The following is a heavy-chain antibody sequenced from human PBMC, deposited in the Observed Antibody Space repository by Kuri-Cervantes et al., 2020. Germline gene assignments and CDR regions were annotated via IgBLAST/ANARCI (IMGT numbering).Heavy chain of an antibody. V-gene: IGHV3-11*01. CDR3: ARDGRVRGVYGMDV. J-gene: IGHJ6*02. CDR2: ISSSGSTI. Sequence: GESLKISCAASGFTFSDYYMSWIRQAPGKGLEWVSYISSSGSTIYYADSVKGRFTISRDNAKNSLYLQMNSLRAEDTAVYYCARDGRVRGVYGMDVWGQGTTVTVSS. D-gene: IGHD3-10*01. CDR1: GFTFSDYY.